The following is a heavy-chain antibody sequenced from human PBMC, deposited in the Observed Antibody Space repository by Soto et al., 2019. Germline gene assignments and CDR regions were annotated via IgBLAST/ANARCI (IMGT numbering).Heavy chain of an antibody. J-gene: IGHJ4*02. V-gene: IGHV1-69*12. CDR3: LVLVPAASFDY. D-gene: IGHD2-2*01. CDR2: IIPIFGTA. Sequence: QVQLVQSGAGVKKPGSSVKVSCKASGGTFSSYAISWVRQAPGQGLEWMGGIIPIFGTANYAQKFQGRVTITADESTSTAYMELSSLRSEDTAVYYCLVLVPAASFDYWGQGTLVTVSS. CDR1: GGTFSSYA.